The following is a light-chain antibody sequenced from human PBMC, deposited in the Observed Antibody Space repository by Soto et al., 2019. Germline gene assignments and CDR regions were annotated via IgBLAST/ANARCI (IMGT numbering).Light chain of an antibody. CDR2: GAS. V-gene: IGKV3-20*01. Sequence: EIVLTQSPGTLSLSPGERATLSCRAIQSLSSNYLAWYQQKPGQAPRLLIYGASTRATGITDRFSGSGSGTDFTLTISRLEPEDFAVYYCHHYGSSPPWTFGQGTKVDIK. CDR3: HHYGSSPPWT. J-gene: IGKJ1*01. CDR1: QSLSSNY.